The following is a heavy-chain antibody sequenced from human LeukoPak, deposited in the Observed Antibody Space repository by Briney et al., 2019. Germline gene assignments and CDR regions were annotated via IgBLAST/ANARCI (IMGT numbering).Heavy chain of an antibody. CDR3: ARDLRGYDSSDVGDY. D-gene: IGHD3-22*01. J-gene: IGHJ4*02. CDR2: ISSSSSTI. Sequence: GGSLRLSCAASGFTFSSYSMNWVRQAPGKGLEWVSYISSSSSTIYYADSVKGRFTISRDNAKNSLYLQMNSLRAEDTAVYYCARDLRGYDSSDVGDYWGQGTLVTVSS. CDR1: GFTFSSYS. V-gene: IGHV3-48*04.